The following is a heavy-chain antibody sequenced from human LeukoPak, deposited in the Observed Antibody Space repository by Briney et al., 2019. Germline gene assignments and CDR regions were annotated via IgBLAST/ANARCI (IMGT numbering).Heavy chain of an antibody. J-gene: IGHJ6*02. Sequence: KPSETLSLTCTVSGGSISSGGYYWSWIRQPPGKGLEWIGYIYYSGSTNYNPSLKSRVTISVDTSKNQFSLKLSSVTAADTAVYYCARVVPIAYYYYGMDVWGQGTTVTVSS. CDR2: IYYSGST. D-gene: IGHD6-13*01. V-gene: IGHV4-61*08. CDR3: ARVVPIAYYYYGMDV. CDR1: GGSISSGGYY.